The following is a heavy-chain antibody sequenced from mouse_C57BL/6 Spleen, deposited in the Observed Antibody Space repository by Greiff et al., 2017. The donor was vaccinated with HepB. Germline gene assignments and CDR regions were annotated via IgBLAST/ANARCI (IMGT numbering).Heavy chain of an antibody. Sequence: EVKLMESGGGLVKPGGSLKLSCAASGFTFSDYGMHWVRQAPEKGLEWVAYISSGSSTIYYADTVKGRFTISRDNAKNTLFLQMTSLRSEDTAMYYCAMGGVTTRFAYWGQGTLVTVSA. CDR3: AMGGVTTRFAY. V-gene: IGHV5-17*01. CDR2: ISSGSSTI. CDR1: GFTFSDYG. J-gene: IGHJ3*01. D-gene: IGHD2-2*01.